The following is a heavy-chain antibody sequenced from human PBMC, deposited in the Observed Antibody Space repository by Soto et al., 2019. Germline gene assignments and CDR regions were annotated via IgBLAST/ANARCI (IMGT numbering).Heavy chain of an antibody. CDR1: GGTFSSYA. Sequence: VKVSCKASGGTFSSYAISWVRQAPGQGLEWMGGIIPIFGTANYAQKFQGRVTITADKSTSTAYMELSSLRSEDTAVYYCARRELLNSNWFDPWGQGTLVTVSS. V-gene: IGHV1-69*13. CDR3: ARRELLNSNWFDP. J-gene: IGHJ5*02. D-gene: IGHD1-26*01. CDR2: IIPIFGTA.